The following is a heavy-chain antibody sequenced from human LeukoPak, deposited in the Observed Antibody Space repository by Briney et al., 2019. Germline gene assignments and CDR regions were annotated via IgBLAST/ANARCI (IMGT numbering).Heavy chain of an antibody. D-gene: IGHD5-24*01. CDR3: VKDIQLST. Sequence: GGSLRLSCAASGFNFITAMTWVRQAPGKGLEWVSLIGSSGGSTYYADSVKGRFTISRDSSNHTLSLQMNSLRVEDTAIYYCVKDIQLSTWGLGTMVTVSS. V-gene: IGHV3-23*01. J-gene: IGHJ3*01. CDR1: GFNFITA. CDR2: IGSSGGST.